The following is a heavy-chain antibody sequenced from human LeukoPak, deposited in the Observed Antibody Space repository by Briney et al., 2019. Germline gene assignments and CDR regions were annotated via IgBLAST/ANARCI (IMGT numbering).Heavy chain of an antibody. CDR2: INPSGGST. V-gene: IGHV1-46*01. J-gene: IGHJ4*02. CDR3: ARAMTTVTKSLSDFDY. CDR1: GYTFTSYY. Sequence: ASVKVSCKASGYTFTSYYMHWVRQAPGQGLEWMGIINPSGGSTSYAQKFQGRVTMTRDTSTSTVYMELSSLRSEDTAVCYCARAMTTVTKSLSDFDYWGQGTLVTVSS. D-gene: IGHD4-17*01.